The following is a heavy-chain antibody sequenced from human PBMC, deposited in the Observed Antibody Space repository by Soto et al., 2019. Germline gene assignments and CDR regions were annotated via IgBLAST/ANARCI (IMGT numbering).Heavy chain of an antibody. D-gene: IGHD5-18*01. CDR2: IIPILGIA. CDR3: AIINVDTAMVEADY. Sequence: SVKVSCKASGGTFSSYTISWVRQAPGQGLEWMGRIIPILGIANYAQKFQGRVTITADKSTSTAYMELRSLRSDDTAVYYCAIINVDTAMVEADYWGQGTLVTVSS. CDR1: GGTFSSYT. V-gene: IGHV1-69*02. J-gene: IGHJ4*02.